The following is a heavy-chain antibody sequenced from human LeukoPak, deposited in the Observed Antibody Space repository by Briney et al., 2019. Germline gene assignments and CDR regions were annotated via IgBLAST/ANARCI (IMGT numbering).Heavy chain of an antibody. J-gene: IGHJ4*02. CDR3: AKGHTYGMI. D-gene: IGHD5-18*01. V-gene: IGHV3-11*01. Sequence: GGSLRLSCAASGFTFSNYYMTWLRQTPGKGLGWISYVSSSGDIMDYADSVKGRFTISRDNAKASLYLQMNSLGAYDTAIYYCAKGHTYGMIWGQGTLVTVSS. CDR1: GFTFSNYY. CDR2: VSSSGDIM.